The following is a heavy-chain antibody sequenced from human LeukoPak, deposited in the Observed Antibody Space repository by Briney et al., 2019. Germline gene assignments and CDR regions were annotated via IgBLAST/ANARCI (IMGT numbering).Heavy chain of an antibody. J-gene: IGHJ3*02. D-gene: IGHD3-10*01. Sequence: LRLSCAASGFTFSDYYYNWIRQPPGKGLEWIGEINPSGITNYNPSLKSRITVSVDTSKKHFSLKLSSVTAADTAVYYCARGRFKFVARNAFDIWGQGTMVTVSS. CDR3: ARGRFKFVARNAFDI. V-gene: IGHV4-34*01. CDR1: GFTFSDYY. CDR2: INPSGIT.